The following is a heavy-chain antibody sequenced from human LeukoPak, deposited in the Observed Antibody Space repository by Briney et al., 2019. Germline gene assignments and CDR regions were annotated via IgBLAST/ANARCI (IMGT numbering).Heavy chain of an antibody. Sequence: SETLSLTCTVSGGSINSGSYYWSWIRQPAGKGLEWIGRISTSGSTNYNPSLKSRVTMSVDTSKNQFSLKLSSVTAADTAVYYCARDRHYYGSGSYYSIDYWGQGTLVTVSS. CDR1: GGSINSGSYY. J-gene: IGHJ4*02. D-gene: IGHD3-10*01. CDR2: ISTSGST. V-gene: IGHV4-61*02. CDR3: ARDRHYYGSGSYYSIDY.